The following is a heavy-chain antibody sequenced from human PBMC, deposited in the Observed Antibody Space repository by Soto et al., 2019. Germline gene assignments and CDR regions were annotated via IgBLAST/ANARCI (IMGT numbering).Heavy chain of an antibody. D-gene: IGHD5-12*01. V-gene: IGHV4-59*01. CDR2: IYYSGST. CDR3: ARDYTSPSGYDVNWFDP. Sequence: PSETLSLTCTVSGGSISSYYWSWIRQPPGKGLEWIGYIYYSGSTNYNPSPKSRVTISVDTSKNQFSLKLSSVTAADTAVYYCARDYTSPSGYDVNWFDPWGQGTLVTVSS. J-gene: IGHJ5*02. CDR1: GGSISSYY.